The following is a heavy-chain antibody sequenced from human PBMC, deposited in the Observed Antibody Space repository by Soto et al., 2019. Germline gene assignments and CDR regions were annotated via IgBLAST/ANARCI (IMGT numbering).Heavy chain of an antibody. CDR2: IGTAGDT. CDR1: GFTFSSYD. Sequence: EGSLRLSCAASGFTFSSYDMHWVRQATGKGLEWVSAIGTAGDTYYPGSVKGRFTISRENAKNSLYLQMNSLRAGDTAVYYCARGPRYFDWLLSTPYYYGMDVWGQGTTVTVSS. CDR3: ARGPRYFDWLLSTPYYYGMDV. D-gene: IGHD3-9*01. J-gene: IGHJ6*02. V-gene: IGHV3-13*01.